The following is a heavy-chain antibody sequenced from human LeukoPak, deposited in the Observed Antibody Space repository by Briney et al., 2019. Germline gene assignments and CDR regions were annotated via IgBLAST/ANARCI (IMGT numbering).Heavy chain of an antibody. CDR1: GGSISSYY. D-gene: IGHD3-10*01. CDR2: IYYSGST. V-gene: IGHV4-59*01. CDR3: ARGGSRSQYYYYYGMDV. Sequence: SETLSLTCTVSGGSISSYYWSWIRQPPGKGLEWIGYIYYSGSTNYNPSLKSRVTISVDTSKNQFSLKLSSVTAADTAVYYCARGGSRSQYYYYYGMDVWGQGTTVTVSS. J-gene: IGHJ6*02.